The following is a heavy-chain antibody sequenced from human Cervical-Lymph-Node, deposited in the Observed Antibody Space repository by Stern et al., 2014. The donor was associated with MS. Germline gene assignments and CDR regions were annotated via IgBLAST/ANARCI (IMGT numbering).Heavy chain of an antibody. CDR1: GGTFSSYT. CDR3: ARTSTAHTYYYYGMDV. Sequence: QVQLVQSGAEVKKPGSSVKVSCKASGGTFSSYTISWVRQAPGQGLQWMGRIVPILGIANYAQKFQGRVTLTADKSTTTAYMELSSLTSEDTAVYYCARTSTAHTYYYYGMDVWGQGTTVTVSS. V-gene: IGHV1-69*09. D-gene: IGHD5-18*01. CDR2: IVPILGIA. J-gene: IGHJ6*02.